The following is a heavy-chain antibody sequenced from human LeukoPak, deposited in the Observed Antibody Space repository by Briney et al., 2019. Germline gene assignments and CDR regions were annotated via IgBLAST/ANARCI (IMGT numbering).Heavy chain of an antibody. CDR2: INPNSGGT. J-gene: IGHJ4*02. V-gene: IGHV1-2*06. Sequence: GASVKVSCKVPGYTFTGYYMHWVRQAPGQGLEWMGRINPNSGGTNYAQKVQGRVTMTRDTSISTAYMELSRLRSDDTAVYYCARGTYYYDSSGYFDYWGQGTLVTVCS. CDR1: GYTFTGYY. CDR3: ARGTYYYDSSGYFDY. D-gene: IGHD3-22*01.